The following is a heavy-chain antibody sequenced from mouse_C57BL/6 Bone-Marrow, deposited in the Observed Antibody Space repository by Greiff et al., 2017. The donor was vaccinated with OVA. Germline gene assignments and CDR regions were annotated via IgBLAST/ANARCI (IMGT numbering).Heavy chain of an antibody. D-gene: IGHD4-1*01. Sequence: VQLQQPGAELVKPGASVKLSCKASGYTFTSYWMQWVKQRPGPGLEWIGEIDPSDSYTNYNQKFKGKATLTVDTSSSTAYMQLSSLTAEDSAVYYCARGPGTAYWGQGTLVTVSA. J-gene: IGHJ3*01. CDR2: IDPSDSYT. CDR3: ARGPGTAY. V-gene: IGHV1-50*01. CDR1: GYTFTSYW.